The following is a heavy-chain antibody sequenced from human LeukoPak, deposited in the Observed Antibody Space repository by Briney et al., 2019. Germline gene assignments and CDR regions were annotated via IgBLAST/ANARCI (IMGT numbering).Heavy chain of an antibody. V-gene: IGHV4-61*02. Sequence: PSETLSLTCTVSGGSISSGSYYWSWIRQPAGKGLEWIGRIYTSGSTNYNPSLKSRVTISVDTSKNQFSLKLSSVTAADTAVYYCARGPYCGGDCYSREYFQHWGQGTLVTVSS. CDR3: ARGPYCGGDCYSREYFQH. CDR2: IYTSGST. J-gene: IGHJ1*01. D-gene: IGHD2-21*02. CDR1: GGSISSGSYY.